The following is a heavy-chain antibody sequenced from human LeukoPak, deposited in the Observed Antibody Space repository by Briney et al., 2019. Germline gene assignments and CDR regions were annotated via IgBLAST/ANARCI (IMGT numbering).Heavy chain of an antibody. D-gene: IGHD4-11*01. CDR3: AKEGGNYVFDYFDY. CDR1: GFTFSRNA. Sequence: PGGSVRLSCAASGFTFSRNAISWVRQAPGKGLEWVSSISSSGTGTYYADSVKGRFTISRDNSKNTLYLQMNSLRAEDTAVYYCAKEGGNYVFDYFDYWGQGTLVTVSS. V-gene: IGHV3-23*01. CDR2: ISSSGTGT. J-gene: IGHJ4*02.